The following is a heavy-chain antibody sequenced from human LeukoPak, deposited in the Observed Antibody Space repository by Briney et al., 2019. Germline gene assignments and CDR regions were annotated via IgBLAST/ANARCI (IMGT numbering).Heavy chain of an antibody. D-gene: IGHD3-22*01. J-gene: IGHJ6*02. V-gene: IGHV3-30-3*01. Sequence: GGSLRLSCAGSGFIFSTSWMSWVRQAPGKGLEWVAVISYDGSNKYYADSVKGRFTISRDNSKNTLYLQMNSLRAEDTAVYYCARTLVVVMYYGMDVWGQGTTVTVSS. CDR1: GFIFSTSW. CDR3: ARTLVVVMYYGMDV. CDR2: ISYDGSNK.